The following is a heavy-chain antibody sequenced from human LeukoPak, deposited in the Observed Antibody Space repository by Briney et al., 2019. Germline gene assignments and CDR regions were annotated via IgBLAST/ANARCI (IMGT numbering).Heavy chain of an antibody. D-gene: IGHD6-19*01. V-gene: IGHV4-59*01. CDR1: GGSITNYY. J-gene: IGHJ5*02. CDR2: SFYSGGT. Sequence: SETLSLTCSVSGGSITNYYWSWIRQPPGKGLEWIGYSFYSGGTNYNPSLKSRVIISVDTSKNQFSLKLSSVTAADTAVYYCARASSGWYNWFDPWGQGALVTVSS. CDR3: ARASSGWYNWFDP.